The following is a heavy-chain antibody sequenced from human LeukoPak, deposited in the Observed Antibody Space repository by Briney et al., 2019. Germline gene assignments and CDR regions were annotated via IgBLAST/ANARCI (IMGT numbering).Heavy chain of an antibody. V-gene: IGHV4-59*08. CDR1: GGSISGYF. D-gene: IGHD2-21*02. Sequence: SETLSLTCTVPGGSISGYFWSWIRQPPGKGLEWIGYIYSSGSTNYNPSLKSRVTISLDTSKKQFSLKLSSVTAADTAVYYCARHHYCGGDCYRAFDIWGQGTMVTVSS. CDR2: IYSSGST. CDR3: ARHHYCGGDCYRAFDI. J-gene: IGHJ3*02.